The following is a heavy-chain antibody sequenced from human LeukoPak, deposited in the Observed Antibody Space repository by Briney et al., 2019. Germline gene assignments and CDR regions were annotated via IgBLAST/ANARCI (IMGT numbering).Heavy chain of an antibody. V-gene: IGHV4-59*08. D-gene: IGHD4-17*01. CDR3: ARHVYGEGMVV. Sequence: SEALSLTCTVSGGSLNGYYWGWIRQPPGKGLECIGYIHSSEGTAHNASLKSRLTISLDTSKNQFSLTLSSVTAADTAVYYCARHVYGEGMVVWGKGTTVTVSS. J-gene: IGHJ6*04. CDR1: GGSLNGYY. CDR2: IHSSEGT.